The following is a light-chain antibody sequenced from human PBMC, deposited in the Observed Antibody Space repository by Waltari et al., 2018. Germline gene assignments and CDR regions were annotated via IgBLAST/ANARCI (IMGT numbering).Light chain of an antibody. CDR3: LQRVSRPPWT. V-gene: IGKV3-11*01. CDR1: QTVYTY. Sequence: TVLTQSPATLSLSPGERATLSCRASQTVYTYLAWYQQKPGQAPRLLIYDASNRASGVPARFSGSGSGTDFTLTISSLEPEDFAVYYCLQRVSRPPWTFGQGTKVEL. J-gene: IGKJ1*01. CDR2: DAS.